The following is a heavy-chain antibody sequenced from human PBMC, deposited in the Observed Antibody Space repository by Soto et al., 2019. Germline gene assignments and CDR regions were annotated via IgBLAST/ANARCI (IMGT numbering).Heavy chain of an antibody. Sequence: ASVKVSCKASGYTFTSYAMHWVRQAPGQRLEWMGWINAGNGNTKYSQKFQGRVTITRDTSASTAYMELSSLRSEDTAVYYCARDLWFGEPHNWFDPWGQGSLVIVSS. CDR2: INAGNGNT. V-gene: IGHV1-3*01. CDR1: GYTFTSYA. CDR3: ARDLWFGEPHNWFDP. D-gene: IGHD3-10*01. J-gene: IGHJ5*02.